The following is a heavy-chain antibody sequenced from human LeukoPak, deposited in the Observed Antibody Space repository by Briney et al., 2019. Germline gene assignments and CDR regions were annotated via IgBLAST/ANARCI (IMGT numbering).Heavy chain of an antibody. D-gene: IGHD3-3*01. CDR1: GFTFSSYS. J-gene: IGHJ4*02. CDR2: IPYDGSDK. V-gene: IGHV3-30*04. CDR3: DWVDCRSGGYGFDY. Sequence: GGSLRLSCAVSGFTFSSYSWYWIRQAPGKGLEWVAVIPYDGSDKNYADSVKGRFTISRDNSMDTLYLQMNRLRAEDTAVYYCDWVDCRSGGYGFDYWGQGILVTVSS.